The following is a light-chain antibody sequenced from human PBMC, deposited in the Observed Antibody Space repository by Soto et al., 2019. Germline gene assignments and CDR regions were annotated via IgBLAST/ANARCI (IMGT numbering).Light chain of an antibody. CDR2: DAS. Sequence: AMKQSPTTMYVCERARPNLFLRALQSVSSSYLAWYQQKPGQAPRLLIYDASTRATGIPARFSGSGSGTEFTLTISSLQSKDFAVYYCRQYNNWHPLTFGGGTKVDIK. J-gene: IGKJ4*01. CDR1: QSVSSSY. CDR3: RQYNNWHPLT. V-gene: IGKV3D-15*01.